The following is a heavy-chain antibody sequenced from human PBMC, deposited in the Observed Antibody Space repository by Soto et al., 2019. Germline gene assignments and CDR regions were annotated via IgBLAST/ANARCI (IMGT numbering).Heavy chain of an antibody. V-gene: IGHV3-49*03. Sequence: GSLRLSCTASGFTFFDYAIIFFRHSPFKWLEWVGFIRSKGSGGTSEYAASVKGRFTFSRDDSKSIAYLQMNSLKIEDTAVYYCTRDQPITPWGQGTMVTVSS. CDR3: TRDQPITP. CDR1: GFTFFDYA. J-gene: IGHJ3*01. D-gene: IGHD3-10*01. CDR2: IRSKGSGGTS.